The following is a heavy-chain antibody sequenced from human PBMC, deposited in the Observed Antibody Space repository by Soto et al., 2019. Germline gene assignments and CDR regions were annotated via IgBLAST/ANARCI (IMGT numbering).Heavy chain of an antibody. V-gene: IGHV3-49*04. J-gene: IGHJ6*02. D-gene: IGHD6-13*01. CDR3: TSGAGYSSSWRYYYYGMDV. CDR2: IRSKAYGGIT. CDR1: GFTFGDYA. Sequence: GGSLRLSCTASGFTFGDYAMSWVRQAPGKGLEWVGFIRSKAYGGITEYAASVKGRFTISRDDSKSIAYLQMNSLKTEDTAVYYCTSGAGYSSSWRYYYYGMDVWGQGTTVTVSS.